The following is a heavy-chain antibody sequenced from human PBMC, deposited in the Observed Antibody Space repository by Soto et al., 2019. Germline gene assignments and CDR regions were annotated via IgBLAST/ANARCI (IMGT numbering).Heavy chain of an antibody. J-gene: IGHJ6*02. D-gene: IGHD2-2*03. V-gene: IGHV3-21*01. CDR1: GFTFSTYS. CDR3: ARAVDIVVVPAAFSYGMDV. CDR2: ISSSSSYI. Sequence: EVQLVESGGGLVKPGGSLRLSCAASGFTFSTYSMNWVRQAPGKGLDWVSSISSSSSYIYYADSVKGRFTISRDNAKNSLYLQMNSLRAEDTAVYYCARAVDIVVVPAAFSYGMDVWGQGTTVTVSS.